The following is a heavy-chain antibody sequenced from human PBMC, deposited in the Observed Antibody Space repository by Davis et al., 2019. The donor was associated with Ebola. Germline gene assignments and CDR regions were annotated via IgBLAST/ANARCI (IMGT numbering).Heavy chain of an antibody. CDR3: ARGGQWLVRGYFDY. Sequence: PGGSLRLSCAASGFTFSSYAMHWVRQAPGKGLEWVAVISYDGSNKYYADSVKGRFTISRDNSKNTLYLQMNSLRAGDTAVYYCARGGQWLVRGYFDYWGQGTLVTVSS. CDR2: ISYDGSNK. V-gene: IGHV3-30-3*01. D-gene: IGHD6-19*01. J-gene: IGHJ4*02. CDR1: GFTFSSYA.